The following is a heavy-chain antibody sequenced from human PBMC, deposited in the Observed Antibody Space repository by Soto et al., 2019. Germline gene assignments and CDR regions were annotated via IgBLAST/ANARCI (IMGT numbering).Heavy chain of an antibody. D-gene: IGHD2-15*01. Sequence: ASVKVSCKASGYTFTSYGISGVRQAPGQGLEWMGWISAYNGNTNYAQKLQGRVTMTTDTSTSTAYMELRSLRSDDTAVYYCARDLVVAAYSPEFYYYYGMDVWGQGTTVTVSS. CDR2: ISAYNGNT. V-gene: IGHV1-18*01. CDR1: GYTFTSYG. CDR3: ARDLVVAAYSPEFYYYYGMDV. J-gene: IGHJ6*02.